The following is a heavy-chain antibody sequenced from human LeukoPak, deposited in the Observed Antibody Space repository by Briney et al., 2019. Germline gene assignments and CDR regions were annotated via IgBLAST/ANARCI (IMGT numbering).Heavy chain of an antibody. CDR3: AKDQELRYFDWLLFNAFDI. J-gene: IGHJ3*02. V-gene: IGHV3-23*01. D-gene: IGHD3-9*01. Sequence: EGSLRLSCAASGFTFSSYAMSWVRQAPGKGLDWVSAISGSGGSTYYADSVKGRFTISRDNSKNTLYLQMNSLRAEDTAVYYCAKDQELRYFDWLLFNAFDIWGQGTMVTVSS. CDR2: ISGSGGST. CDR1: GFTFSSYA.